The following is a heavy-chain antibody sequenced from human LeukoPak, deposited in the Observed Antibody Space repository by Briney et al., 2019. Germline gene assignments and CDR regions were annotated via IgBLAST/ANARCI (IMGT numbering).Heavy chain of an antibody. CDR3: ARSPWIRGGINYGMDV. CDR1: GFTFGYYG. CDR2: ISSGGGTI. D-gene: IGHD3-10*01. V-gene: IGHV3-48*01. Sequence: GGSLRLSCAASGFTFGYYGMNWVRQAPGKGLEWISYISSGGGTIYYADSVKGRFPISRDDAKSSLYLQVNSLRVEDTAVYYCARSPWIRGGINYGMDVWGQGTTVTVSS. J-gene: IGHJ6*02.